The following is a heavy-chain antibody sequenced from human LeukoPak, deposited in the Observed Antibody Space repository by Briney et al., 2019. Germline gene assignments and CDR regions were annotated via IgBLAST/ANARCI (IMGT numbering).Heavy chain of an antibody. J-gene: IGHJ4*02. CDR3: ARDDRYCSGGSCYSVNY. CDR2: IIPIFGTA. D-gene: IGHD2-15*01. Sequence: SVKVSCKASGGTFSSYAISWVRQAPGQGLEWMGGIIPIFGTANYAQKFQGRVTITADESTSTAYMELSSLRSEDTAVYYCARDDRYCSGGSCYSVNYWGQGTLVTVSS. V-gene: IGHV1-69*13. CDR1: GGTFSSYA.